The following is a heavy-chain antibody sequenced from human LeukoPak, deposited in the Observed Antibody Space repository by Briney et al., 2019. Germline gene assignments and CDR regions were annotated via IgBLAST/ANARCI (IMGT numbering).Heavy chain of an antibody. D-gene: IGHD3-10*01. CDR1: GFTFSSYA. J-gene: IGHJ6*03. CDR2: ISGSGGST. Sequence: QPGGSLRLSCAASGFTFSSYAMSWVRQAPGKGLEWVSAISGSGGSTYYADSVKGRFTISRDNSQKKLYLHMSNLRVEDTAIYFCAKSVLGVAGRGYMDVWGKGTTVTVSS. CDR3: AKSVLGVAGRGYMDV. V-gene: IGHV3-23*01.